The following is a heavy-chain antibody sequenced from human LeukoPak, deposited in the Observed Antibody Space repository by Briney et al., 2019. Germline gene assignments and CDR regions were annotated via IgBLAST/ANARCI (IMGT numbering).Heavy chain of an antibody. V-gene: IGHV3-33*01. CDR2: IWYDGGNK. Sequence: PGGSLRLSCGASGFTFNTHGMHWVRQAPGKGLEWVAVIWYDGGNKYYSDSVRGRFTISRDNSKNTLCLQMNSLRVEDTAVYYCARISCTGDRCKPYSYYDMDVWGQGTTVTASS. CDR1: GFTFNTHG. CDR3: ARISCTGDRCKPYSYYDMDV. D-gene: IGHD2-8*02. J-gene: IGHJ6*02.